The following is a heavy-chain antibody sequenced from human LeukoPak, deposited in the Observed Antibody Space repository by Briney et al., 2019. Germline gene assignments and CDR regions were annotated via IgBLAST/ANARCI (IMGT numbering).Heavy chain of an antibody. V-gene: IGHV3-23*01. CDR2: ISGSGGST. CDR3: AKDGFLLWRGAFDI. J-gene: IGHJ3*02. Sequence: GGSLRLSCAASGFTFSSYAMSWVRQAPGRGLEWVSAISGSGGSTYYADSVKGRFTISRDNSKNTVWLQMNSPRAEDTAVYYCAKDGFLLWRGAFDIWGQGTMVTVSS. D-gene: IGHD2-21*01. CDR1: GFTFSSYA.